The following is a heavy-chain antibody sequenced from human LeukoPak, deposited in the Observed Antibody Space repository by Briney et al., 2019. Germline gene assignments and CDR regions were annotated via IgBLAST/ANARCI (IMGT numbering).Heavy chain of an antibody. CDR2: INPNSGGT. Sequence: ASVKVSCKASGYTFTGYYMHWVRQAPGQGLEWMGRINPNSGGTNYAQKFQGRVTMTRDTSISTAYMELSRLRSDDTAVYYCASTESSGWYVWYDYWGQGTLVTVSS. CDR3: ASTESSGWYVWYDY. J-gene: IGHJ4*02. V-gene: IGHV1-2*06. D-gene: IGHD6-19*01. CDR1: GYTFTGYY.